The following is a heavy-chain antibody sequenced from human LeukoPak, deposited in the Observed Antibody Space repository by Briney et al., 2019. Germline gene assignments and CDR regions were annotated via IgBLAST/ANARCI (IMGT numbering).Heavy chain of an antibody. J-gene: IGHJ4*02. CDR3: AREGSRSIGPPDY. D-gene: IGHD3-22*01. CDR1: GFTFSSYW. V-gene: IGHV3-7*01. Sequence: GGSLRLSCAASGFTFSSYWMTWVRQAPGKGLEWVASIKQYGSENYYVDSVKGRFIISRDNAKNSLYLQMKSLRLEDTALYYCAREGSRSIGPPDYWGQGTLVTVSS. CDR2: IKQYGSEN.